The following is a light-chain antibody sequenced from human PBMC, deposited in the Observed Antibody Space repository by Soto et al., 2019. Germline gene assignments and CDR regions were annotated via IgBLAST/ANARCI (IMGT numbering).Light chain of an antibody. J-gene: IGKJ1*01. CDR3: QQYSNYQWT. CDR1: QSISNW. CDR2: KAS. Sequence: DIQITHPHSTLSASVGDRVTITCLASQSISNWLAWYQQRPGKAPKLLIYKASNLERGVPSRFSGSGSGTEFSLTISSLQPDDFATYYCQQYSNYQWTFGQGTKV. V-gene: IGKV1-5*03.